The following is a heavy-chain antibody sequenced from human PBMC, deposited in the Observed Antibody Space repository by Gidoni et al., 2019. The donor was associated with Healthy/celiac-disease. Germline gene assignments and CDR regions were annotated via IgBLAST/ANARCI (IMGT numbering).Heavy chain of an antibody. J-gene: IGHJ4*02. CDR1: GFTFSSYG. D-gene: IGHD2-2*01. CDR3: AKGGCSSTSCRTDY. Sequence: QVQLVESGGGVVQPGRSLRLSCAASGFTFSSYGMHWVRQAPGKGLEWVAVISYDGSNKYYADSVKGRFTISRDNSKNTLYLQMNSLRAEDTAVYYCAKGGCSSTSCRTDYWGQGTLVTVSS. CDR2: ISYDGSNK. V-gene: IGHV3-30*18.